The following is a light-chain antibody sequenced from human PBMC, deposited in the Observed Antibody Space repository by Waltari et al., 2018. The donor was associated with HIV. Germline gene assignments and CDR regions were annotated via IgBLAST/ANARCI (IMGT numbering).Light chain of an antibody. Sequence: QSALTQPPSASGSPGQSVTLSCTGFSSAVGGDKYVSWYQHHPGEAPKLIIYEDNRRPSGVPDRFSGSKSGNTASLTVSGLQADDEADYYCSSYAGTNRLFGGGTKLTVL. CDR2: EDN. CDR1: SSAVGGDKY. V-gene: IGLV2-8*01. J-gene: IGLJ2*01. CDR3: SSYAGTNRL.